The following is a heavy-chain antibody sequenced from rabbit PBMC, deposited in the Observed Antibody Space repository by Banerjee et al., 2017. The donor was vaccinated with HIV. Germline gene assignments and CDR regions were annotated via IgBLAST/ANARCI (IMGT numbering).Heavy chain of an antibody. CDR1: GIDFSSYG. CDR3: AREFGSGYDFKL. Sequence: QEQLVESGGGLVQPGGSLNLSCKGSGIDFSSYGISWVRQAPGKGLEWIACIWASSGSTWYASWAKGRFTISRTSSTTVTLQMTSLTAADTATYFCAREFGSGYDFKLWGPGTLVTVS. CDR2: IWASSGST. V-gene: IGHV1S45*01. J-gene: IGHJ4*01. D-gene: IGHD1-1*01.